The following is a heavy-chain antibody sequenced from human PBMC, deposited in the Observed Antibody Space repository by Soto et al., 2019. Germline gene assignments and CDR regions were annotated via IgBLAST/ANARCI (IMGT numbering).Heavy chain of an antibody. V-gene: IGHV1-69*06. CDR3: ARESRSYYDFWSGYYPRGMDV. CDR2: IIPIFGTA. Sequence: SVKVSCKASGGTFSSYAISWVRQAPGQGLEWMGGIIPIFGTANYAQKFQGRVTITADKSTSTAYMELSSLRSEDTAVYYCARESRSYYDFWSGYYPRGMDVWGQGTTVTVSS. J-gene: IGHJ6*02. D-gene: IGHD3-3*01. CDR1: GGTFSSYA.